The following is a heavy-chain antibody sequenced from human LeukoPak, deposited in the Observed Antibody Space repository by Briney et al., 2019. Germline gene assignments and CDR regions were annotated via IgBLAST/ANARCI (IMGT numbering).Heavy chain of an antibody. D-gene: IGHD3-22*01. CDR3: AREECYDPSGSYSADY. J-gene: IGHJ4*02. Sequence: ASVKVSCKASGYTFTGYYMHWVRRAPGQGLEWMGWINPNSGGTNYAQKFQGRVTMTRDTSISTAYMELSRLRSDDTAVYYCAREECYDPSGSYSADYWGQGTLVTVSS. CDR1: GYTFTGYY. V-gene: IGHV1-2*02. CDR2: INPNSGGT.